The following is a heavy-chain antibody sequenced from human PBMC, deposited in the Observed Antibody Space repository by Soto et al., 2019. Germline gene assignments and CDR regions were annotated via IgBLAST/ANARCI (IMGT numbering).Heavy chain of an antibody. V-gene: IGHV3-33*01. D-gene: IGHD2-2*01. Sequence: GGSLRLSCAASGFTFSSYGMHWVRQAPGKGLEWVAVIWYDGSNKYYADSVKGRFTISRDNSKNTLYLQMNSLRAEDTAVYYCAREEVVVVPAAIESYFDYWGQGTLVTVSS. CDR2: IWYDGSNK. J-gene: IGHJ4*02. CDR3: AREEVVVVPAAIESYFDY. CDR1: GFTFSSYG.